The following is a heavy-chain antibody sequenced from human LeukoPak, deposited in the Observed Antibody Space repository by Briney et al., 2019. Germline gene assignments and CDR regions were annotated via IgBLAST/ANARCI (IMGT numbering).Heavy chain of an antibody. CDR3: ARGIGDLKGYYFDY. V-gene: IGHV4-34*01. J-gene: IGHJ4*02. D-gene: IGHD2-21*02. CDR2: INHSGST. Sequence: PSETLSLTCAVYGGSFSGYYWSWIRQPPGKGLEWIGEINHSGSTNYNPSLKSRVTISVDTSKNQFSLKLSSVTAADTAVYYCARGIGDLKGYYFDYWGQGTLVTVSS. CDR1: GGSFSGYY.